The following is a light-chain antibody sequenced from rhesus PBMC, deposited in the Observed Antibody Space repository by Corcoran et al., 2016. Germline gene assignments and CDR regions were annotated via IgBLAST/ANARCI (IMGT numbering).Light chain of an antibody. CDR1: QSISSW. V-gene: IGKV1-22*01. Sequence: DIQMTQSPSSLSASVGDTVTITCRASQSISSWLAWYPQKPGKAPKLLIYKASSWQSGVPSRFSGSGSGTDFTLTISSLPSEDFATYFCQQYSSSPTFGPGTKLDIK. CDR2: KAS. CDR3: QQYSSSPT. J-gene: IGKJ3*01.